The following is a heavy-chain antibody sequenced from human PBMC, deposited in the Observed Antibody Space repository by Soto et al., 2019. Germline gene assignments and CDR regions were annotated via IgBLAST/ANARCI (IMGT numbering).Heavy chain of an antibody. J-gene: IGHJ5*02. V-gene: IGHV3-13*01. CDR3: ARAVVSCSGGSCHNWFDP. CDR2: IGTASDT. Sequence: PGGSLRLSCAASGFTFSSYDMHWVRKATGKGLEWVSAIGTASDTYYPDSVKGRFTISRENAKNSLYLQMNSLRAGDTAVYYCARAVVSCSGGSCHNWFDPWGQGTLVTVSS. CDR1: GFTFSSYD. D-gene: IGHD2-15*01.